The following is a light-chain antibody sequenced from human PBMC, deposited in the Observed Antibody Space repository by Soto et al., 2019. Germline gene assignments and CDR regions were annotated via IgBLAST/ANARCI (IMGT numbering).Light chain of an antibody. CDR3: QKYGYSPIT. V-gene: IGKV3-15*01. J-gene: IGKJ5*01. Sequence: EIVMTQSTVTLSVSPGERATLSCRSSQSVSSNLAWYQQKPCQAPRLHIHGASTRATGIPARFSGSRSGTDFTLTIDGLEPEDFLVYNCQKYGYSPITFGQGKRLEIK. CDR1: QSVSSN. CDR2: GAS.